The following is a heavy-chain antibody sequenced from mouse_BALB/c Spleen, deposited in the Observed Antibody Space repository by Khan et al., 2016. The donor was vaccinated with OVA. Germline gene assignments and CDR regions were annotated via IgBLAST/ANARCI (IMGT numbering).Heavy chain of an antibody. Sequence: QVQLKESGPAMVAPSQSLSITCTVSGFSLTSYGVHWVRQPPGKGLEWLGVIWAGGSTNYNSALMSRLSISKDNSKSQVFLKMNSLQTDDTAMYYCARYYGNYGWYFDVWGAGTTVNVSS. CDR1: GFSLTSYG. CDR3: ARYYGNYGWYFDV. CDR2: IWAGGST. D-gene: IGHD2-1*01. V-gene: IGHV2-9*02. J-gene: IGHJ1*01.